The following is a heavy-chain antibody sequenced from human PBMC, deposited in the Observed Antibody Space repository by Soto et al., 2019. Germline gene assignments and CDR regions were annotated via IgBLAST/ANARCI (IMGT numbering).Heavy chain of an antibody. CDR3: ARSMYSTSAQLYYGMDV. V-gene: IGHV4-38-2*01. Sequence: SETLSLTCAVSGYSIRSGYFWGWIWQPPGKGLEWIGSMYHSGITYYNLSLKSRVTISVDTSKNQLSLKLSSATAADTAVYYCARSMYSTSAQLYYGMDVWGQGTTVTVSS. CDR1: GYSIRSGYF. J-gene: IGHJ6*02. CDR2: MYHSGIT. D-gene: IGHD6-6*01.